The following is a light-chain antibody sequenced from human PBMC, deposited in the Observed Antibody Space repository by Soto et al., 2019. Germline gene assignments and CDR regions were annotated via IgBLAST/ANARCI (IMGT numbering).Light chain of an antibody. Sequence: EIVLTRSPGNLSLSPGERATLSCRASQSVSSYLAWYQQKRGQAPRLLISGASSRATGIPDRFSGSGSGTDFTLTISRLEPEDFAVYYCQQYGNSPGTVGGGTKVEIK. V-gene: IGKV3-20*01. J-gene: IGKJ4*01. CDR3: QQYGNSPGT. CDR2: GAS. CDR1: QSVSSY.